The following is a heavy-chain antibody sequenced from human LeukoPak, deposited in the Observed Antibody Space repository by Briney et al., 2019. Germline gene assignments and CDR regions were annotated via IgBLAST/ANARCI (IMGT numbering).Heavy chain of an antibody. J-gene: IGHJ4*02. CDR1: GGSISSYY. CDR2: IYYSGST. D-gene: IGHD3-22*01. V-gene: IGHV4-59*12. CDR3: ASLSSGYTIDY. Sequence: SETLSLTCTVSGGSISSYYWSWIRQPPGKGLEWIGYIYYSGSTNYNPSLKSRVTISVDTSKNQFSLKLSSVTAADTAVYYCASLSSGYTIDYWGQGTLVTVSS.